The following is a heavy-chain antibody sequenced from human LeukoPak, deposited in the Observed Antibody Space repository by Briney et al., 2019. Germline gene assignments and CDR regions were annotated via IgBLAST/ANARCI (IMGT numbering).Heavy chain of an antibody. CDR3: ARDLGPWYSRTWGYDY. J-gene: IGHJ4*02. CDR2: ISSSGSII. CDR1: GFTFSSYS. D-gene: IGHD6-13*01. V-gene: IGHV3-48*01. Sequence: KAGGSLRLSCAASGFTFSSYSMNWVRQAPGRGLEWISYISSSGSIIYYADSVKGRFTISRDNAKNSLFLQMNSLRAEDTAVYYCARDLGPWYSRTWGYDYWGQGSLVTVSS.